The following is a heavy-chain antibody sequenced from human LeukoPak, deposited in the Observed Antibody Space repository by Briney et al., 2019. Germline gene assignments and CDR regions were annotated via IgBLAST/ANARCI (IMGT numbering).Heavy chain of an antibody. CDR1: GGSISSYY. CDR2: IYYTGTT. CDR3: ARDIAAGARKGFDP. D-gene: IGHD6-13*01. V-gene: IGHV4-4*07. Sequence: SETLSLTCTVSGGSISSYYWSWIRQPAGKGLEWIGRIYYTGTTYYNPALKSRATISVDTSKNQFSLNLSSVTAADTALYFCARDIAAGARKGFDPWGQGTQVTVSS. J-gene: IGHJ5*02.